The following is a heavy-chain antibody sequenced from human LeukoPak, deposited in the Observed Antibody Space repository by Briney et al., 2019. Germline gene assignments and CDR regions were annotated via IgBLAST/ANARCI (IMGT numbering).Heavy chain of an antibody. CDR2: ISSTSGTT. D-gene: IGHD4-23*01. CDR1: GFSFHTFG. CDR3: AKLLSNSGRFLY. Sequence: GSLRLSCTASGFSFHTFGMYWVRQAPGKGLEWGSYISSTSGTTYYADSVKGRFTVSRDNAKNSLYLQMNSLRAEDTAVYYCAKLLSNSGRFLYWGQGTLVTVSS. J-gene: IGHJ4*02. V-gene: IGHV3-48*04.